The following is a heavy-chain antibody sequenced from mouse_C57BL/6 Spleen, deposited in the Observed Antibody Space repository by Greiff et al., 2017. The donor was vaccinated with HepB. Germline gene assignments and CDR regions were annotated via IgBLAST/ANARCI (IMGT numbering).Heavy chain of an antibody. Sequence: DVKLVESGGGLVQPGGSLKLSCAASGFTFSDYYMYWVRQTPEKRLEWVAYISNGGGSTYYPDTVKGRFTISRDNAKNTLYLQMSRLKSEDTAMYYCARHGDYDVHLDYWGQGTTLTVSS. CDR1: GFTFSDYY. J-gene: IGHJ2*01. CDR2: ISNGGGST. D-gene: IGHD2-4*01. CDR3: ARHGDYDVHLDY. V-gene: IGHV5-12*01.